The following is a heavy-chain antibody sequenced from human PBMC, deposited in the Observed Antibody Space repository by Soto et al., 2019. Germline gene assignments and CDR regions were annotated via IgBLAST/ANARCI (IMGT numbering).Heavy chain of an antibody. CDR3: AKDQAKLRFLESGTFDY. CDR2: ISGSGGST. Sequence: PGGSLRLSCAASGFTFSSYAMSWVRQAPGKGLEWVSAISGSGGSTYYADSVKGRFTISRDNSKNTLYLQMNSLRAEDTAVYYCAKDQAKLRFLESGTFDYWGQGTLVTVSS. V-gene: IGHV3-23*01. D-gene: IGHD3-3*01. CDR1: GFTFSSYA. J-gene: IGHJ4*02.